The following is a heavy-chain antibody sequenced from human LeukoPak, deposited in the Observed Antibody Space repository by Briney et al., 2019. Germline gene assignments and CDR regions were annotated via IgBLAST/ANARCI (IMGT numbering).Heavy chain of an antibody. Sequence: GASVKVSCKASGYTFTSYYIHWVRQAPGQGLEWMRIINPSGGSTSFAQKFQDRVTMTRDTSASTVYMELSSLRSEDTAVYYCARSTGVGERIVIVPTAMGEIDYWGQGTLVTVSS. J-gene: IGHJ4*02. CDR1: GYTFTSYY. CDR2: INPSGGST. V-gene: IGHV1-46*01. D-gene: IGHD2-2*01. CDR3: ARSTGVGERIVIVPTAMGEIDY.